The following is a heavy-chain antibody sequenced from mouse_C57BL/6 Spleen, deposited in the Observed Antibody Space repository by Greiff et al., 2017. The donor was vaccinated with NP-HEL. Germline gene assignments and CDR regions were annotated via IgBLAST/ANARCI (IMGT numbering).Heavy chain of an antibody. J-gene: IGHJ1*03. CDR3: ARSYGIWYFDV. V-gene: IGHV1-81*01. CDR2: IYPRSGNT. Sequence: QVQLKESGAELARPGASVKLSCKASGYTFTSYGISWVKQRTGQGLEWIGEIYPRSGNTYYNEKFKGKATLTADKSSSTAYMELRSLTSEDSAVYFCARSYGIWYFDVWGTGTTVTVSS. CDR1: GYTFTSYG. D-gene: IGHD2-1*01.